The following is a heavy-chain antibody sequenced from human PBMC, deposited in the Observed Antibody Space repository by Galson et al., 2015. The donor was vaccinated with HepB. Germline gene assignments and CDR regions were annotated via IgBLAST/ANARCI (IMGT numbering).Heavy chain of an antibody. J-gene: IGHJ6*02. D-gene: IGHD5-12*01. CDR1: GFTFGDYA. Sequence: SLRLSCAASGFTFGDYAMSWVRQAPGKGLEWVGFIRSKAYGGTTEYAASVKGRFTISRDDSKSIAYLQKNSLKTEDTAVYYCTRGGLLEARVVATIPGPPLYYYYGMDVWGQGTTVTVSS. CDR3: TRGGLLEARVVATIPGPPLYYYYGMDV. CDR2: IRSKAYGGTT. V-gene: IGHV3-49*04.